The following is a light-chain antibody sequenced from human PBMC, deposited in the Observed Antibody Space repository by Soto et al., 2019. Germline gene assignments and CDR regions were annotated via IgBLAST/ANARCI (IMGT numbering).Light chain of an antibody. CDR3: XXXXDXPXT. CDR2: SAS. J-gene: IGKJ5*01. V-gene: IGKV3-15*01. CDR1: QSVGSN. Sequence: EIVMTQSPATLSVSPGERATLSFRASQSVGSNLAWYQQKSGQAPRLLIYSASTRATGIPARLSGSGSGTXFTLXIXSXXSEXXXXXXXXXXXDXPXTFGHGTRLEIK.